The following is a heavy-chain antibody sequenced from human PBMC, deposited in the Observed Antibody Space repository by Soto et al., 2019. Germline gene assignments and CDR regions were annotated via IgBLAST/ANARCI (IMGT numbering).Heavy chain of an antibody. CDR2: ISSTSSTI. CDR1: GFTFSTYS. V-gene: IGHV3-48*02. Sequence: GGSLRLSCAASGFTFSTYSMNWVRQAPGKGLEWVSYISSTSSTIYYTDSVKGRFTISRDNAKNSLFLQMSSLRDEDTAVYYCARGSPFLPWGQGTLVTVSS. J-gene: IGHJ4*02. CDR3: ARGSPFLP.